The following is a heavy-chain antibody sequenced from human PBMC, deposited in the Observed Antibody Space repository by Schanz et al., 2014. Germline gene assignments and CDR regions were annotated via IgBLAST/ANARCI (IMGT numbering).Heavy chain of an antibody. CDR2: IPWNGAAI. V-gene: IGHV3-9*01. CDR1: GFTLSNYA. Sequence: EVQLVESGGGLVQPGGSLRLSCAAPGFTLSNYAMHWVRQAPGKGLEWVSNIPWNGAAIGYAGSVRGRFTISRDSAKNSLYLQMNSLRPEDTALYYCAKGSRSGSKVMDVCGKGTTVTVSS. D-gene: IGHD3-10*01. CDR3: AKGSRSGSKVMDV. J-gene: IGHJ6*03.